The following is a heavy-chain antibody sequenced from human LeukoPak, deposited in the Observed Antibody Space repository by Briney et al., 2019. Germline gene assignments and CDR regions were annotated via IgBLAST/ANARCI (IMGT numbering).Heavy chain of an antibody. J-gene: IGHJ4*02. CDR1: GFTFSSYA. CDR2: ISYDGSNK. CDR3: ARATYSGSNAARLDY. V-gene: IGHV3-30*04. Sequence: GGSLRLSCAASGFTFSSYAMHWVRQAPGKGLEWVAVISYDGSNKYYAHSVKGRFTISRDNSKNTLYLQMNSLRAEDTAVYYCARATYSGSNAARLDYWGQGTLVNVSS. D-gene: IGHD1-26*01.